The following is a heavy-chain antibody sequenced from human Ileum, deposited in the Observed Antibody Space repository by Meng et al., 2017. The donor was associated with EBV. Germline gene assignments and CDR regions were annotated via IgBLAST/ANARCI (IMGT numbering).Heavy chain of an antibody. V-gene: IGHV7-4-1*01. CDR2: ININTGNP. D-gene: IGHD6-19*01. Sequence: QVQLVQSGSELMKPXXPVKVSCQAAGYTVTSSSMNWVRHAPGQGLEWMGWININTGNPTYAQGFTGRFVFSLDTSVSTAYLQIDSLKADDTAVYYCARGNGWRFDYWGQGTLVTVSS. J-gene: IGHJ4*02. CDR3: ARGNGWRFDY. CDR1: GYTVTSSS.